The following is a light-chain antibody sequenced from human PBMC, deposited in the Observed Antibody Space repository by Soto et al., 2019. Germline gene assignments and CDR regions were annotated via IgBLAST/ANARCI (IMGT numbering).Light chain of an antibody. V-gene: IGKV3-20*01. CDR2: GAS. CDR3: QQYGSPPSWT. J-gene: IGKJ1*01. Sequence: IVLTQSPDTLSLSPGERATLSCRASQSVSSSYLAWYQQRPGQAPRLLIYGASSRATGIPDRFSGSGSGTDFTLTISRLEPEDFAVYYCQQYGSPPSWTFGQGTKVEI. CDR1: QSVSSSY.